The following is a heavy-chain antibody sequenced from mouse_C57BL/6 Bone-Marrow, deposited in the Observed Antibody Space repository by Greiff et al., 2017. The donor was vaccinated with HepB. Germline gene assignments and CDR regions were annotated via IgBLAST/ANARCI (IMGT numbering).Heavy chain of an antibody. CDR1: GYTFTSYG. CDR2: IYPRSGNT. Sequence: QVQLQQSGAELARPGASVKLSCKASGYTFTSYGISWVKQRTGQGLEWIGEIYPRSGNTYYNEKFKGKATLTADKSSSPAYMELRSLTSEGSAVYFCAIYYYGSSYGFAYWGQGTLVTVSA. D-gene: IGHD1-1*01. CDR3: AIYYYGSSYGFAY. J-gene: IGHJ3*01. V-gene: IGHV1-81*01.